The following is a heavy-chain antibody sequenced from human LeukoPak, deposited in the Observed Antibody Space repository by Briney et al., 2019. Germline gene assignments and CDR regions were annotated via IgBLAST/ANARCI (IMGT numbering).Heavy chain of an antibody. J-gene: IGHJ4*02. Sequence: PSETLSLTCTVSGFSISSGHYWGGVRQPPGAGREWIASVYQSGTTYYPPSLNSRVTTSVDMSKNQFSLRLRPVTAADTAVYYCARIFIRNGYSSYFDCWGQGTLVTVSS. CDR1: GFSISSGHY. V-gene: IGHV4-38-2*02. D-gene: IGHD5-18*01. CDR2: VYQSGTT. CDR3: ARIFIRNGYSSYFDC.